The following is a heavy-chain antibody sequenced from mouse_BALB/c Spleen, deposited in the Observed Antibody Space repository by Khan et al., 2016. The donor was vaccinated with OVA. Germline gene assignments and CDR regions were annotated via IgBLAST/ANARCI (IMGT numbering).Heavy chain of an antibody. D-gene: IGHD1-1*01. CDR2: IDPANGNT. CDR1: GFNIKDTY. J-gene: IGHJ3*01. CDR3: GRFFYQLYGSGWFAY. Sequence: VQLQQSGAELVKPGASVKLSCTASGFNIKDTYIHWVKQRPEQGLEWIGRIDPANGNTKYDPKFQGKATIKADTSSNTAYLQLSSLTSEDTAVFYCGRFFYQLYGSGWFAYWGQGTLVTVSA. V-gene: IGHV14-3*02.